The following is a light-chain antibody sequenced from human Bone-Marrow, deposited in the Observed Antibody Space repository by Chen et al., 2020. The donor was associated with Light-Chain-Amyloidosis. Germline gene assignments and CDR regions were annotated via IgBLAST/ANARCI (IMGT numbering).Light chain of an antibody. V-gene: IGLV3-25*03. Sequence: SYELSQPPSVSESPGQTARMTCSGDDLPTKYAYWYQQKPGQAPVLVIHRDTERPSGISERFSGSSSGTTATLTINGVQAEDEADYHCQSADSSGTYEVIFGGGTKLTVL. CDR3: QSADSSGTYEVI. CDR2: RDT. J-gene: IGLJ2*01. CDR1: DLPTKY.